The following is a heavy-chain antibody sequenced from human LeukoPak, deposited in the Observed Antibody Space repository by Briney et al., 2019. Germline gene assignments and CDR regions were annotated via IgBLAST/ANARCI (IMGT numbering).Heavy chain of an antibody. V-gene: IGHV4-59*12. Sequence: SETLSLTCTVSGGSISTYYWNWIRQPPGKGLEWIGYIYHSGSTNYNPSLQSRVTISVDTAKNQFSLNLNSVTAADTAVYYCAREVPDFWSGYIVDYWGQGTLVTVSS. CDR2: IYHSGST. CDR3: AREVPDFWSGYIVDY. CDR1: GGSISTYY. J-gene: IGHJ4*02. D-gene: IGHD3-3*01.